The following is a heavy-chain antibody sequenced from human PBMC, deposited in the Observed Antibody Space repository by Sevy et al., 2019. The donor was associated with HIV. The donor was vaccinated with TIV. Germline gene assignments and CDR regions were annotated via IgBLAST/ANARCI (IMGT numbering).Heavy chain of an antibody. V-gene: IGHV4-30-4*01. CDR3: ARDATEYTGSSVWFDP. Sequence: SETLSLTCTVSGGSISSGNYYWHWIRQPPGKGLEWIGYISYTGNTYYNPSPKGPVTISVDTSNNQFSLRLTSMTAADTAVYYCARDATEYTGSSVWFDPWGQGTLVTVSS. D-gene: IGHD2-15*01. CDR1: GGSISSGNYY. J-gene: IGHJ5*02. CDR2: ISYTGNT.